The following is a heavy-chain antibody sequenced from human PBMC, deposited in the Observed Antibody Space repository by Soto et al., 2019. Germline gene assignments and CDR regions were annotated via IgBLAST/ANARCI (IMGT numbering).Heavy chain of an antibody. CDR2: INPSGGST. D-gene: IGHD2-15*01. Sequence: ASVKVSCKASGYTFTSYYMHWVRQAPGQGLEWMGIINPSGGSTSYAQKFQGRVTMTRDTSTSTVYMELSSLRSEDTAVYYCAREPPPAADYYYGMDVWGHGTTVTCSS. CDR3: AREPPPAADYYYGMDV. CDR1: GYTFTSYY. J-gene: IGHJ6*02. V-gene: IGHV1-46*01.